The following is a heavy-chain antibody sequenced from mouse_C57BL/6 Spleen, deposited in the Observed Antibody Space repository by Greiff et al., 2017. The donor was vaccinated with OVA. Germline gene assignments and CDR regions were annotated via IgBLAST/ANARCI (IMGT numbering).Heavy chain of an antibody. V-gene: IGHV7-3*01. D-gene: IGHD1-1*01. CDR2: IRNKANGHTT. J-gene: IGHJ1*03. Sequence: EVQLQESGGGLVQPGGSLSLSCAASGFTFTDYYMSWVRQPPGKALEWLGFIRNKANGHTTEYSASVKGRFTISRDNSHSILYLQMNALRAEDSATYYCARSFYGSSFYWYFDVWGTGTTVTVSS. CDR3: ARSFYGSSFYWYFDV. CDR1: GFTFTDYY.